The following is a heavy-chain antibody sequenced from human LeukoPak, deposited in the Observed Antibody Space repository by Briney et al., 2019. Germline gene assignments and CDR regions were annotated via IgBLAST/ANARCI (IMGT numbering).Heavy chain of an antibody. V-gene: IGHV3-15*01. CDR1: GFTFTNGW. D-gene: IGHD3-10*01. Sequence: PGGSLRLSCAASGFTFTNGWMTWVRQAPGKGLEWVGRIKSKGDGEATDYGAPVKGRFTMSRGDSKATLYLQMNFLQAEDTAVYYCATDLGLTMIRGVIVHWGQGALVIVSS. J-gene: IGHJ4*02. CDR2: IKSKGDGEAT. CDR3: ATDLGLTMIRGVIVH.